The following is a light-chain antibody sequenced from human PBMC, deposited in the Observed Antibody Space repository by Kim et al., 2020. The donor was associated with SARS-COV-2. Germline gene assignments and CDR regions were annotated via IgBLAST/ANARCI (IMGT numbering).Light chain of an antibody. Sequence: DIQMTQSPSSLSASAGDRVTITCRASQSISSYLNWYQQKPGRAPKLLIYGASTLQSGVPSRFSGSGSGTDFTLTISSLQPEDFATYYCQQRGTFGPGTKVDIK. CDR2: GAS. CDR3: QQRGT. V-gene: IGKV1-39*01. J-gene: IGKJ3*01. CDR1: QSISSY.